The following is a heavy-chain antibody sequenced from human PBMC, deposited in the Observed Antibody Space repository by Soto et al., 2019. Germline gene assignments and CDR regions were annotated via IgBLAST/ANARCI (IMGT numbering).Heavy chain of an antibody. CDR3: AREGVATYYYCGMDV. V-gene: IGHV1-18*01. CDR1: GYTFTRSG. D-gene: IGHD3-16*01. CDR2: ISTYNGDT. J-gene: IGHJ6*02. Sequence: VKVSCKASGYTFTRSGISWVRQAPGQGLEWMGWISTYNGDTNYAQTFQGRDTMTTDTSTSTVHMEVRSLRSDDTAVYYCAREGVATYYYCGMDVWGQGTMVTVSS.